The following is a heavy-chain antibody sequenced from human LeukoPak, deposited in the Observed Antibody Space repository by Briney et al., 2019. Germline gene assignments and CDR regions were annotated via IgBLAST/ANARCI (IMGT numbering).Heavy chain of an antibody. CDR2: ISWNSGSI. V-gene: IGHV3-9*01. Sequence: QPGRSLRLSCAASGFTFDDYAMHWVRQAPGKGLEWVSGISWNSGSIGYADSVKGRFTIPRDNAKNSLYLQMNSLRAEDTALYYCAKGGAGKTLYYFDYWGQGTLVTVSS. D-gene: IGHD1-26*01. CDR3: AKGGAGKTLYYFDY. CDR1: GFTFDDYA. J-gene: IGHJ4*02.